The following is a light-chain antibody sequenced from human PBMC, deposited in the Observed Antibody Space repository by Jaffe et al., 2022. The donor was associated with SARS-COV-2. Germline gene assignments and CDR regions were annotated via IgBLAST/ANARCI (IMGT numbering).Light chain of an antibody. CDR1: SNDIGRFDL. CDR3: CSYAGLSTLV. CDR2: EVT. J-gene: IGLJ2*01. V-gene: IGLV2-23*02. Sequence: QSALTQPASVSASPGQSITFSCSGTSNDIGRFDLVSWYQQHPGKAPQLLIYEVTKRPSGVSNRFSGSKSGTTASLTISGLQSEDEAHYYCCSYAGLSTLVFGGGTNLTV.